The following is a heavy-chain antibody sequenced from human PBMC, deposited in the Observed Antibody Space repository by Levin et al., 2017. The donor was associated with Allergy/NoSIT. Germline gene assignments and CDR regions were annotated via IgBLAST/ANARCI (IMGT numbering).Heavy chain of an antibody. D-gene: IGHD2-2*03. CDR3: AREDGSTFDF. CDR2: IYYSGST. V-gene: IGHV4-31*03. Sequence: SQTLSLTCTVSGGSISGGGYHWTWIRQHPEKGLEWIGYIYYSGSTFYNPSLKSRLMISVDTSKNQFSLNVRSVTAADTAVYYCAREDGSTFDFWGQGALVTVAS. CDR1: GGSISGGGYH. J-gene: IGHJ4*02.